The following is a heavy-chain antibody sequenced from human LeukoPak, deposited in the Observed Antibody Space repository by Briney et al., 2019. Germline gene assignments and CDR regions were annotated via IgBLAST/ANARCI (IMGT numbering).Heavy chain of an antibody. J-gene: IGHJ5*02. CDR1: GYSMSSGYY. V-gene: IGHV4-38-2*01. CDR3: VAGCSGGSCYIEYSWFDP. D-gene: IGHD2-15*01. Sequence: PSETLSLTCAVSGYSMSSGYYWGWIRQPPGKGLEWIGTIYHSGNTYYNPSLKSRVTISEDTSKNQFSLKLSSVTAADTAVYYCVAGCSGGSCYIEYSWFDPWGQGTLVTVSS. CDR2: IYHSGNT.